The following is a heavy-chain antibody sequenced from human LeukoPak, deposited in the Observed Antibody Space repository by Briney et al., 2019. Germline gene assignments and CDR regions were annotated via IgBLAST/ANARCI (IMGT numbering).Heavy chain of an antibody. CDR2: IKKDGSEK. J-gene: IGHJ5*02. D-gene: IGHD5-12*01. Sequence: GGSLRLSCATSGFTFSNYWMSWVRQAPGKGLEWVANIKKDGSEKYYVESVKGRFTISRDNAKNSLFLQMNSLRVEDTAVYNCAREWNGYDYVEEDAWGQGTLVTVSS. CDR3: AREWNGYDYVEEDA. V-gene: IGHV3-7*01. CDR1: GFTFSNYW.